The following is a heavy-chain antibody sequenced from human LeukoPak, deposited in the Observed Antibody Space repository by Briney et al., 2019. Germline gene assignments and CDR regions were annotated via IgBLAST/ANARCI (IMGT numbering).Heavy chain of an antibody. CDR3: ARAPLETYYYYYVDV. CDR2: MNPNSGNT. CDR1: GYTFTSYD. V-gene: IGHV1-8*01. J-gene: IGHJ6*03. Sequence: GASVKVSCRASGYTFTSYDINWVRQATGQGLEWMGWMNPNSGNTGYAQKFQGRVTMTRNTSISTAYMELGSLRSEDTAVYYCARAPLETYYYYYVDVWGKGTTVTVSS. D-gene: IGHD1-1*01.